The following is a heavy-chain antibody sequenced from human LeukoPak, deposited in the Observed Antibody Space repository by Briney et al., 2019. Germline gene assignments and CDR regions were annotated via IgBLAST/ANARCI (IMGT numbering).Heavy chain of an antibody. D-gene: IGHD6-13*01. CDR3: ARDRGQQLDY. CDR1: GSTLSTYG. CDR2: IWSDGSNK. J-gene: IGHJ4*02. Sequence: PGESLRLSCAASGSTLSTYGMHWVRQAPGKGLEWVAVIWSDGSNKFYADSVKGRFTISRDNSKNTVFLQMNSLRDEDTAIYYCARDRGQQLDYWGQGTLVTVRS. V-gene: IGHV3-33*08.